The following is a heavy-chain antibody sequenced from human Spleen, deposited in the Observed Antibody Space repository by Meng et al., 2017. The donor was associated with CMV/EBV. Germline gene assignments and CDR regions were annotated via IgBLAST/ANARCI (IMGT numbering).Heavy chain of an antibody. J-gene: IGHJ6*02. CDR2: IKQDGSEK. D-gene: IGHD3-22*01. CDR3: ARDVGYYDSSGYYYWYYGMDV. V-gene: IGHV3-7*01. CDR1: GFNFNSHW. Sequence: GESLKISCAASGFNFNSHWMSWVRQVPGKGLEWVANIKQDGSEKHYVDSVKGRFTISRDTAKNSLYLQMNRLRAEDTAVYYCARDVGYYDSSGYYYWYYGMDVWGQGTTVTVSS.